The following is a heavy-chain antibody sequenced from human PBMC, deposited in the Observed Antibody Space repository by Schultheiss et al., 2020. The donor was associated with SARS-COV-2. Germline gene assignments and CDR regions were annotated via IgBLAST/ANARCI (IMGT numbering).Heavy chain of an antibody. Sequence: ASVKVSCKASGGTFSSYAISWVRQAPGQGLEWMGWINPNSGGTNYAQKFQGRVTMTRDTSISTAYMELSRLRSDDTAVYYCARRRGWFDPWGQGTLVTVSS. V-gene: IGHV1-2*02. CDR2: INPNSGGT. CDR1: GGTFSSYA. CDR3: ARRRGWFDP. J-gene: IGHJ5*02.